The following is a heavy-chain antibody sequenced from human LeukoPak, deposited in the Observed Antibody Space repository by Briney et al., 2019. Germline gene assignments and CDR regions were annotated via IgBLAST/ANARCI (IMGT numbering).Heavy chain of an antibody. CDR1: GYTFIGYY. Sequence: GASVKVSCKASGYTFIGYYMHWVRQAPGQGLEWMGWMNPSSGGTNYAQKFQGSVTMTRDTSISTAYMELSSLKSDDTAVYYCARGGSSWQFDYWGQGTLVTVSS. CDR3: ARGGSSWQFDY. V-gene: IGHV1-2*02. J-gene: IGHJ4*02. D-gene: IGHD6-13*01. CDR2: MNPSSGGT.